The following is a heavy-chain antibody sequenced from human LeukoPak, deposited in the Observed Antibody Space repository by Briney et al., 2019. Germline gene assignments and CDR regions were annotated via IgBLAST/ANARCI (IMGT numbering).Heavy chain of an antibody. CDR1: GFTVSSNY. Sequence: GGSLRLSCAASGFTVSSNYMSWVRQAPGKGLEWVSVIYSGGSTYYADSVKGRFTISRDNSKNTLYLQMNSLRAEDTAVYYCARDLGLTDYYDSSGPYDYWGQGTLVTVSS. CDR3: ARDLGLTDYYDSSGPYDY. V-gene: IGHV3-66*01. J-gene: IGHJ4*02. D-gene: IGHD3-22*01. CDR2: IYSGGST.